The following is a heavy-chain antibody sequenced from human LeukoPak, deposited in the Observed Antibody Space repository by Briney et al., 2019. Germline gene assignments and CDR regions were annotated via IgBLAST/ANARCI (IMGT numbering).Heavy chain of an antibody. V-gene: IGHV1-2*02. CDR2: INPNSGGT. Sequence: ASVKVSCKASGYTFTAYYMHWVRQAPGQGLEWVGWINPNSGGTNYAQRFQGRVTMTRDTSITTSYMELSSLTSDDTAVYYCARDYGGDLPTTYYYYYGMDVWGQGTTVTVSS. D-gene: IGHD2-21*02. J-gene: IGHJ6*02. CDR1: GYTFTAYY. CDR3: ARDYGGDLPTTYYYYYGMDV.